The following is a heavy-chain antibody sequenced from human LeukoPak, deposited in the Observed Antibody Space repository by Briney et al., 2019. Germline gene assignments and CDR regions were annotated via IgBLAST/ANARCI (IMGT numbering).Heavy chain of an antibody. J-gene: IGHJ4*02. CDR3: ARQGTMIVPDDY. CDR2: IYYSGST. Sequence: SETLSLTCSVSGGSNSSSSYYWGWIRQPPGKGLEWIGSIYYSGSTYYNPSLKSRVTISVDTSKNQFSLKLSSVTAADTAVYYCARQGTMIVPDDYWGQGTLVTVSS. V-gene: IGHV4-39*01. D-gene: IGHD3-22*01. CDR1: GGSNSSSSYY.